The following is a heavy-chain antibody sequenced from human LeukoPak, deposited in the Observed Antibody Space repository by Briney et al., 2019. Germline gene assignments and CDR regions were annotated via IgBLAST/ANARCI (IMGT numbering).Heavy chain of an antibody. J-gene: IGHJ6*02. Sequence: TGESLKISCKGSGYSFTSYWIGWVRRMPGKGLEWMGIIYPGDSDTRYSPSFQGQVTISADKSISTAYLQWSSLKASDTAMYYCASAMDYYYYGMDVWGQGTTVTVSS. CDR3: ASAMDYYYYGMDV. CDR2: IYPGDSDT. CDR1: GYSFTSYW. V-gene: IGHV5-51*01.